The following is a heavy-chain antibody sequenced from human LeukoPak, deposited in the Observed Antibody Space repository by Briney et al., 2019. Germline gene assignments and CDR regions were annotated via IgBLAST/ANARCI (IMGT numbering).Heavy chain of an antibody. J-gene: IGHJ5*02. CDR1: GYTFTGYY. CDR2: INPNSGGT. D-gene: IGHD6-13*01. V-gene: IGHV1-2*02. CDR3: ARDGSRWYLSWFDP. Sequence: ASVKVSCKASGYTFTGYYMHWVRQAPGQGLEWMGWINPNSGGTNYAQKFQGRVTMTRATSISTAYMELSRLRSEDTAVYYCARDGSRWYLSWFDPWGQGTLVTVSS.